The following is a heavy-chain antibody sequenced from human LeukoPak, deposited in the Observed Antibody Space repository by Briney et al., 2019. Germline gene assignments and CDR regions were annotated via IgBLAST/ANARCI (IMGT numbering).Heavy chain of an antibody. D-gene: IGHD5-18*01. V-gene: IGHV5-51*01. Sequence: PGGSLRLSCAASGFTFSNYRMNWVRQAPGKGLEWMGIIYPGDSDTRYSPSFQGQVTISADKSISTAYLQWSSLKASDTAMYYCARRGYSYWFDPWGQGTLVTVSS. CDR3: ARRGYSYWFDP. CDR1: GFTFSNYR. J-gene: IGHJ5*02. CDR2: IYPGDSDT.